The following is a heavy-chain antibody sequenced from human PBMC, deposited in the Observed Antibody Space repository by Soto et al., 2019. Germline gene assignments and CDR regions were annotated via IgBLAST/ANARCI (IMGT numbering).Heavy chain of an antibody. CDR2: ISGSGGST. J-gene: IGHJ1*01. CDR1: GFTFSSYA. D-gene: IGHD3-22*01. Sequence: VSLRLSCAASGFTFSSYAMSWVRQAPGKGLEWVSAISGSGGSTYYADSVKGRFTISRDNSKNTLYLQMNSLRAEDTAVYYCANYYYDSSGYPNAEYFQHWGQGTLVTSPQ. CDR3: ANYYYDSSGYPNAEYFQH. V-gene: IGHV3-23*01.